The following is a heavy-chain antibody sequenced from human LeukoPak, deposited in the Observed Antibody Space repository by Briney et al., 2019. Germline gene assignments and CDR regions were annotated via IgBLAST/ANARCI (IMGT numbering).Heavy chain of an antibody. CDR3: ARDLSGYYYDSSSRPNYFDY. V-gene: IGHV1-69*04. CDR1: GYTFTSYY. D-gene: IGHD3-22*01. J-gene: IGHJ4*02. Sequence: SVKVSCKASGYTFTSYYMHWVRQAPGQGLEWMGRIIPILGIANYAQKFQGRVTITADKSTSTAYMELSSLRSEDTAVYYCARDLSGYYYDSSSRPNYFDYWGQGTLVTVSS. CDR2: IIPILGIA.